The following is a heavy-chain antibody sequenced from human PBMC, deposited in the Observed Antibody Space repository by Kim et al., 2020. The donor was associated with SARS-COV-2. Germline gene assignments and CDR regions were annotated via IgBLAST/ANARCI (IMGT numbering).Heavy chain of an antibody. D-gene: IGHD5-18*01. CDR2: MSYDGSNK. CDR1: GFSFSTYG. J-gene: IGHJ4*02. V-gene: IGHV3-30*18. Sequence: GGSLRLSCAASGFSFSTYGMHWVRQAPGKGLQWVAVMSYDGSNKYYVDSVKGRFTISRDNSRNTLYLQMNSLRPEDTAVYFCAKDSSRFTSGSQYFCDYWGRGTLVTVPP. CDR3: AKDSSRFTSGSQYFCDY.